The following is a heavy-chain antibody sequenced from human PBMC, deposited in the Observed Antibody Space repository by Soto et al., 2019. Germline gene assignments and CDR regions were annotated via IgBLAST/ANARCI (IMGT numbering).Heavy chain of an antibody. J-gene: IGHJ4*02. CDR2: TSYDGSNK. Sequence: GSLRLSFAASGFTFSSYALHWVRQAPGKGLEWVAVTSYDGSNKYYADSVEGRFTISRDNSKNTLYLQTSSLTTDDTAMYYCARDWETSATGLIDSWGQGTLVTVSS. CDR1: GFTFSSYA. D-gene: IGHD3-9*01. V-gene: IGHV3-30-3*01. CDR3: ARDWETSATGLIDS.